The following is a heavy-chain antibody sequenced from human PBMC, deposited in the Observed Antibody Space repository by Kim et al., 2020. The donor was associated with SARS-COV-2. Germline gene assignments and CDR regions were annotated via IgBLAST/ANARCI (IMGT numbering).Heavy chain of an antibody. CDR1: GGSISSYY. J-gene: IGHJ5*02. CDR2: IYTSGST. Sequence: SETLSLTCTVSGGSISSYYWSWIRQPAGKGLEWIGRIYTSGSTNYNPSLKSRVTMSVDTSKNQFSLKLSSVTAADTAVYYCARGARSGWGEDWFDPWGQGTLVTVSS. D-gene: IGHD6-19*01. V-gene: IGHV4-4*07. CDR3: ARGARSGWGEDWFDP.